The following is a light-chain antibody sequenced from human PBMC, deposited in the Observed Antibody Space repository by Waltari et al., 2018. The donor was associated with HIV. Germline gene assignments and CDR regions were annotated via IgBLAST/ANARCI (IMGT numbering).Light chain of an antibody. CDR1: HTIRRY. J-gene: IGKJ2*01. CDR3: QQSYSTPHT. V-gene: IGKV1-39*01. CDR2: AAS. Sequence: DIQMTQSPSSLSASVGDRVTITSRARHTIRRYLTWYPQKPGKASELLISAASNLQSGFPSRCSGSGSVTDFTLTIRSLHPEDFVTYYCQQSYSTPHTFGQGTKLEIK.